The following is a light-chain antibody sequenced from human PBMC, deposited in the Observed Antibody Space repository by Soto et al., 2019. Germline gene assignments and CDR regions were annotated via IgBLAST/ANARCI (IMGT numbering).Light chain of an antibody. CDR2: DAS. CDR1: QTISSR. CDR3: QQYNSYRWT. Sequence: DIQMTQSPSTLSASVGDRVPISCRASQTISSRLAWYQQKPGKAPKLLIYDASSLESGVPSRFSGSGSGTEFTLTISSLQPDDFATYYCQQYNSYRWTFGQGTKVDI. J-gene: IGKJ1*01. V-gene: IGKV1-5*01.